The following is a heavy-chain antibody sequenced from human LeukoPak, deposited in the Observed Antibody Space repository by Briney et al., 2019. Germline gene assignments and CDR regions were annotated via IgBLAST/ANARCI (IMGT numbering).Heavy chain of an antibody. Sequence: SETLSLTCTVSGGSISSSGYYWSWIRQHPGKGLEWIGYIYYSGSTYYNPSLKSRVTISVDTSKNQFSLKLSSVTAADTAVYYCARGVPAAANAFDIWGQGTMVTVSS. CDR2: IYYSGST. CDR1: GGSISSSGYY. CDR3: ARGVPAAANAFDI. J-gene: IGHJ3*02. D-gene: IGHD2-2*01. V-gene: IGHV4-31*03.